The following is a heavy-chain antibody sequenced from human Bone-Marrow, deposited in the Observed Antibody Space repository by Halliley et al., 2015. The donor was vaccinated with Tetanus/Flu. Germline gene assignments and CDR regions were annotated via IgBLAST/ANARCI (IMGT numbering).Heavy chain of an antibody. D-gene: IGHD7-27*01. V-gene: IGHV1-2*04. Sequence: VQLVQSGAEVKKPGASVKVSCKTSGYTFTDYYIHWVRQAPGQGLEWMGWINPNSGGTKYAQKCQGWVTMTRDTSISTAYMELSSLKSDDTALYYCARDRALGKGYFDPWGRGTLVTVSS. CDR2: INPNSGGT. CDR1: GYTFTDYY. CDR3: ARDRALGKGYFDP. J-gene: IGHJ2*01.